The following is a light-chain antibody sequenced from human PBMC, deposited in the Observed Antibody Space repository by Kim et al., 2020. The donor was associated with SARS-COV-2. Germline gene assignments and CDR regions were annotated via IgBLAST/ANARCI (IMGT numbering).Light chain of an antibody. CDR2: DAS. CDR3: LQRSGWLT. V-gene: IGKV3-11*01. Sequence: DIVLTQSPATLSLSPGERATLSCRASQSISVYLAWYRQKPGQAPRLLIYDASKRATGIPARFSGSGSGTDFTLTISSLEPEDVAVYYCLQRSGWLTFGGGTKVDIK. CDR1: QSISVY. J-gene: IGKJ4*01.